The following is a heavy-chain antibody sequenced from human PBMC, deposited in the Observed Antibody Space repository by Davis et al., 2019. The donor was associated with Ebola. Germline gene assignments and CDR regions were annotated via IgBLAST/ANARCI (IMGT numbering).Heavy chain of an antibody. J-gene: IGHJ4*02. Sequence: PGGSLRLSCAASGFTFSSYAMSWVRQAPGKGLEWVSAISGSGGSTYYADSVKGRFTISRDNSKNTLYLQMNSLRAEDTAVYYCARVNSSGWYGVVDYWGQGTLVTVSS. CDR1: GFTFSSYA. D-gene: IGHD6-19*01. CDR2: ISGSGGST. CDR3: ARVNSSGWYGVVDY. V-gene: IGHV3-23*01.